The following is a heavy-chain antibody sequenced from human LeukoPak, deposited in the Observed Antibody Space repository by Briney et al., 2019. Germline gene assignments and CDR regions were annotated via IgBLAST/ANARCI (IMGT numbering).Heavy chain of an antibody. CDR2: IKQDGSEK. CDR1: GFTFSSFE. D-gene: IGHD6-13*01. J-gene: IGHJ3*02. V-gene: IGHV3-7*01. CDR3: ARRRYSSSSTGGDAFDI. Sequence: PGGSLRLSCAASGFTFSSFEMNWVRQAPGKGLEWVANIKQDGSEKYYVDSVKGRFTISRDNAKNSLYLQMNSLRAKDTAVYYCARRRYSSSSTGGDAFDIWGQGTMVTVSS.